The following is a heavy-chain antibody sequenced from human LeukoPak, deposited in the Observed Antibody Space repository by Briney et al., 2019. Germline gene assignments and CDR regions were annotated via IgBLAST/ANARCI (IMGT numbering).Heavy chain of an antibody. CDR1: GFTFSSYS. Sequence: GGSLRLSCAASGFTFSSYSMNWVRQAPGKGLEWVSSISSSSSYIYYADSVKGRFTISRDNAKNSLYLQMNSLRAEDTAVYCCARPHDYSNSPGYYWGQGTLVTVSS. D-gene: IGHD4-11*01. CDR3: ARPHDYSNSPGYY. J-gene: IGHJ4*02. V-gene: IGHV3-21*01. CDR2: ISSSSSYI.